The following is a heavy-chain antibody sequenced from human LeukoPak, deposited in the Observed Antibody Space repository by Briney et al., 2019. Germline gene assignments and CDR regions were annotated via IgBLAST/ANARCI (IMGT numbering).Heavy chain of an antibody. V-gene: IGHV4-38-2*02. CDR1: GYFISSGYY. CDR2: IHHSGGT. D-gene: IGHD3-3*01. CDR3: ARAVIIFGVVIDY. J-gene: IGHJ4*02. Sequence: PAETLSLICTVSGYFISSGYYWGWIRQPPGKGLEWIGSIHHSGGTYYNPSLKSLATISVNTSKTQFSQKLSSVTAADAVLYYCARAVIIFGVVIDYWGQGTLVTVSS.